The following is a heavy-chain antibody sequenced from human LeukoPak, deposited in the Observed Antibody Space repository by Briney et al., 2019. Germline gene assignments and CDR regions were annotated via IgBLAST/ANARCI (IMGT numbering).Heavy chain of an antibody. Sequence: SETLSLTCTVSGGSINSNYWSWIRQPPGKGLEWIGYIYYSGSTNYNPSLKSRVTMSVDTSKNQFSLKLSSVTAADTAVYYCARDRSSSWLYYFDYWGQGTLVIVSS. V-gene: IGHV4-59*12. J-gene: IGHJ4*02. CDR2: IYYSGST. D-gene: IGHD6-13*01. CDR1: GGSINSNY. CDR3: ARDRSSSWLYYFDY.